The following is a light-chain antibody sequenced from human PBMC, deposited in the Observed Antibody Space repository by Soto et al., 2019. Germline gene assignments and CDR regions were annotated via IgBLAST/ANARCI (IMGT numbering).Light chain of an antibody. CDR2: VTS. CDR1: QNIKNY. V-gene: IGKV1-39*01. Sequence: DIPLTQSPSTLSASVGDRVTITCRASQNIKNYLNWYQQKPGKAPKVLIYVTSILQSGVPSRFSGSGSWTDFTLTLSDLQPEDFATYYCQQSYSTPYSVGQGTQVEIK. J-gene: IGKJ2*03. CDR3: QQSYSTPYS.